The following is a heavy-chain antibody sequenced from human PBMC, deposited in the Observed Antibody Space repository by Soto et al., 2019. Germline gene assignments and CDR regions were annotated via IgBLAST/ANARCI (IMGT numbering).Heavy chain of an antibody. J-gene: IGHJ1*01. D-gene: IGHD3-3*01. CDR1: GGTFSSYA. V-gene: IGHV1-8*02. CDR3: ARGLAYYDFWSGYSAFAF. Sequence: ASVKVSCKASGGTFSSYAISWVRQAPGQGLEWMGWMNPNSGNTGYAQKFQGRVTMTRNTSISTAYMELSSLRSEDTAVYYCARGLAYYDFWSGYSAFAFRAQGSLVTGSS. CDR2: MNPNSGNT.